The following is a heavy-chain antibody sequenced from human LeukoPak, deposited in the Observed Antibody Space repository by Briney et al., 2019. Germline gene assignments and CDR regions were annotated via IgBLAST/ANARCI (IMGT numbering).Heavy chain of an antibody. V-gene: IGHV3-30-3*01. J-gene: IGHJ4*02. CDR3: AREHSSRQTRYFDN. CDR1: GFTFSSYA. Sequence: GGSLRLSCAASGFTFSSYAMHWVRQAPGKGLEWVAIISYDGSNKYYADSVKGRFTISRDNSKNTLYLQMNSLRAEDTAVYYCAREHSSRQTRYFDNWGQGTLVTVSS. D-gene: IGHD6-13*01. CDR2: ISYDGSNK.